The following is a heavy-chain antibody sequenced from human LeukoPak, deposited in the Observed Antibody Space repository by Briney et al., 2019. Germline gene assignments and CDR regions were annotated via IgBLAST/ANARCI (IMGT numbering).Heavy chain of an antibody. Sequence: GESLKISCKGSGYSFTSYWIGWVRQMPGKGLEWMGIIYPGDSDTRYSPSFQGQVTISADKSISTAYLQWSSLKASDTAMYYCARDIGYCSSTSCPEDGYWGQGTLVTVSS. CDR1: GYSFTSYW. CDR2: IYPGDSDT. V-gene: IGHV5-51*01. J-gene: IGHJ4*02. CDR3: ARDIGYCSSTSCPEDGY. D-gene: IGHD2-2*01.